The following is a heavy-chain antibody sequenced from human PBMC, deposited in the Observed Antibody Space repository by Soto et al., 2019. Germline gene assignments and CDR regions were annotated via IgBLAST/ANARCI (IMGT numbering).Heavy chain of an antibody. CDR2: IYTSGST. Sequence: SETLSLTCAVYGGSFSGYYWSWIRQPAGKGLEWIGRIYTSGSTNYNPSLKSRVTMSVDTSKNQFSLRLTSVTAADSAVYFCAREPYLPKARNDFWGQGTLVTVSS. V-gene: IGHV4-4*07. CDR1: GGSFSGYY. J-gene: IGHJ4*02. CDR3: AREPYLPKARNDF.